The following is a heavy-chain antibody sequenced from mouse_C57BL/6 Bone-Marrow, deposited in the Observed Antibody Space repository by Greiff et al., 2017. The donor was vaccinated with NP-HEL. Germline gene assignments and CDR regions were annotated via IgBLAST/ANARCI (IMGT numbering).Heavy chain of an antibody. CDR2: IDPETGGP. CDR1: GYTFTDYE. J-gene: IGHJ1*03. D-gene: IGHD2-4*01. V-gene: IGHV1-15*01. Sequence: QVQLKQSGAELVRPGASVTLSCKASGYTFTDYEMHWVKQTPVHGLEWIGAIDPETGGPAYNQKFKGKAILTADKSSSTAYMELRSLTSEDSAVHYCTREGSMIRDWYFDVWGTGTTVTVSS. CDR3: TREGSMIRDWYFDV.